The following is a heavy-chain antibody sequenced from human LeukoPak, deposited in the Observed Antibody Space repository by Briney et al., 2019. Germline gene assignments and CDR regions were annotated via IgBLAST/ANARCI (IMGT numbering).Heavy chain of an antibody. V-gene: IGHV4-39*01. D-gene: IGHD3-10*01. CDR2: IYYSGST. Sequence: SETLSLTCTVSGGSISSSSYYWGWIRQPPGKGLEWIGSIYYSGSTYYNPSLKSRVTISVDTSKNQFSLNLSSVTAADTAVYYCATYYGSGIGKIDYWGQGTLVTVSS. J-gene: IGHJ4*02. CDR3: ATYYGSGIGKIDY. CDR1: GGSISSSSYY.